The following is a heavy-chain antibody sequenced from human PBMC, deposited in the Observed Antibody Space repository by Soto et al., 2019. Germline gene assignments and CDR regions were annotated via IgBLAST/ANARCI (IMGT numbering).Heavy chain of an antibody. CDR1: GGTFNSYD. D-gene: IGHD3-22*01. CDR2: IIPIVETP. J-gene: IGHJ5*02. Sequence: QVQLVQSGAEVKKPGSSMKVSCKASGGTFNSYDINWVRQVPGQGLEWMGGIIPIVETPKYAQKFQGRVTITADESTNTVYMELSSLRSEDTAMYYCARLSRPNYYDTSGFFKDNWFDPWGQGTLVTVSS. CDR3: ARLSRPNYYDTSGFFKDNWFDP. V-gene: IGHV1-69*01.